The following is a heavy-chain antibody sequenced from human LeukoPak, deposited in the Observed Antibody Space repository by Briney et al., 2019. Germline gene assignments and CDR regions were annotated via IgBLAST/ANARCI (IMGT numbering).Heavy chain of an antibody. CDR1: GYTFTGYY. CDR3: ARGSSSSWWD. J-gene: IGHJ4*02. V-gene: IGHV1-2*02. CDR2: INPNSGDT. Sequence: ASVKVSCKASGYTFTGYYMHWVRQAPGQGLEWMGWINPNSGDTNYAQKFQGRVTITADESTSTAYMELSSLRSEDTAVYYCARGSSSSWWDWGQGTLVTVSS. D-gene: IGHD6-13*01.